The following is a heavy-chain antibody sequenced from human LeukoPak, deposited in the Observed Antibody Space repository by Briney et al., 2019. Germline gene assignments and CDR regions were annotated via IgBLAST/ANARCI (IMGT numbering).Heavy chain of an antibody. Sequence: GGSLRLSCAASGFTLSSYAMSWVRQAPGKGLEWVSAISGSGGSTYYADSVKGRFTISRDNSKNTLYLQMNSLRAEDTAVYYCAKSSEGRYCSGGSCLPDYWGQGTLVTVSS. J-gene: IGHJ4*02. CDR3: AKSSEGRYCSGGSCLPDY. CDR1: GFTLSSYA. CDR2: ISGSGGST. V-gene: IGHV3-23*01. D-gene: IGHD2-15*01.